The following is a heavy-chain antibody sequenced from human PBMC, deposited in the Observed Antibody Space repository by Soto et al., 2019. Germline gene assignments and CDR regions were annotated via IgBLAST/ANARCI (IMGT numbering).Heavy chain of an antibody. Sequence: QVQLVESGGGVVQPGRSLRLSCAASGFTFSSYGMHWVRQAPGKGLEWVAVISYDGSNKYYADSVKGRFTISRDNSKNTLDLQMNSLRAEDTAVYYCAKDRTKYYYYYYGMDVWGQGTTVTVSS. J-gene: IGHJ6*02. V-gene: IGHV3-30*18. CDR2: ISYDGSNK. CDR1: GFTFSSYG. CDR3: AKDRTKYYYYYYGMDV.